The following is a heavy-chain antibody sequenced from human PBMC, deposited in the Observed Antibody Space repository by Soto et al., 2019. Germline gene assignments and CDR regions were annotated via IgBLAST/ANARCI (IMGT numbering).Heavy chain of an antibody. CDR2: IYHSGST. J-gene: IGHJ6*02. CDR3: ATIVLGYYYGKDV. D-gene: IGHD3-16*02. V-gene: IGHV4-4*02. CDR1: GGSISSSNW. Sequence: PSETLSLTCAVSGGSISSSNWWSWVRQPPGKGLEWIGEIYHSGSTNYNPSLKSRVTISVDKSKNQFSLELSSVTAEDTAVYYCATIVLGYYYGKDVWGQGTADTVSS.